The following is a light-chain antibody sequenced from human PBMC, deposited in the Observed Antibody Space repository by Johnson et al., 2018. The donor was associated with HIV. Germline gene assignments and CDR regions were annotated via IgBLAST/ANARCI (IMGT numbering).Light chain of an antibody. Sequence: QPVLTQPPSVSAAPGQKVTFSCSGSSSNIGNNYVSWYQQLPGTAPKLLIYDNNKRPSGIPDRFSGSKSGTSATLGITGLQTGDEADYYCGTWDSSLSAGGVFGTGTKVTVL. CDR1: SSNIGNNY. V-gene: IGLV1-51*01. CDR3: GTWDSSLSAGGV. CDR2: DNN. J-gene: IGLJ1*01.